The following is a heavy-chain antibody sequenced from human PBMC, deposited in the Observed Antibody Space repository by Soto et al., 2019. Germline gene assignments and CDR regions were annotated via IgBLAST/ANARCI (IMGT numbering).Heavy chain of an antibody. Sequence: EVQLVESGGGLVQPGGSLRLSCEAPEFPFGTSGMHWVRQAPGKGLVWVSRINSDGGSTSYADSVKGRFTISRDNAKNTLYLQMNSLRAEDTAVYYCARARSCYDYWGQGTLVTVSS. CDR3: ARARSCYDY. D-gene: IGHD2-15*01. CDR2: INSDGGST. J-gene: IGHJ4*02. CDR1: EFPFGTSG. V-gene: IGHV3-74*01.